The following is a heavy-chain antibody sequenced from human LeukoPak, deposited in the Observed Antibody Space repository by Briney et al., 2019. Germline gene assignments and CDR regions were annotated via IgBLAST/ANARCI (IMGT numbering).Heavy chain of an antibody. CDR1: GGSMSSYY. D-gene: IGHD6-6*01. Sequence: PSETLSLTCTVSGGSMSSYYWNWIRQPAGKGLEWIGRIYTSGNTNYNPSPKSRVTMSVDTSKNQFSLKLSSVTAADTAVYYCARGRTSSSHNYYYYMDVWGKGTTVTVSS. CDR2: IYTSGNT. J-gene: IGHJ6*03. V-gene: IGHV4-4*07. CDR3: ARGRTSSSHNYYYYMDV.